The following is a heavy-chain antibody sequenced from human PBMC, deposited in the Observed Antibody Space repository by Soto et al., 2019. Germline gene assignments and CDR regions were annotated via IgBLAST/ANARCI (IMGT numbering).Heavy chain of an antibody. Sequence: SETLSLTCTVSGGSIRSSSYYWGWIRQPPGKGLEWIGSIYYSGSTYYNPSLKSRVTISVDTSKNQFSLKLSSVTAADTAVYYCASNTIFGVVINWFDPWGQGTLVTVSS. CDR3: ASNTIFGVVINWFDP. V-gene: IGHV4-39*01. CDR1: GGSIRSSSYY. D-gene: IGHD3-3*01. J-gene: IGHJ5*02. CDR2: IYYSGST.